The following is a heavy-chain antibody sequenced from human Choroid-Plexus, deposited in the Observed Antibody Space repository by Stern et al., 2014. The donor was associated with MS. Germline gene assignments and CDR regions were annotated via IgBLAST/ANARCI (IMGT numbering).Heavy chain of an antibody. CDR3: AKDRQYLTYFFDH. V-gene: IGHV3-30*18. Sequence: VQLVESGGGVVQPGRPLRLSCVASGFTFGSCAMHWVRQAPGKGLEWVAGVTYGGSKKLYGDSVKGRFTISKDNSQNPLYMQMSSLRPEDTAVYFCAKDRQYLTYFFDHWGQGSLVTVSS. CDR1: GFTFGSCA. D-gene: IGHD2/OR15-2a*01. CDR2: VTYGGSKK. J-gene: IGHJ5*02.